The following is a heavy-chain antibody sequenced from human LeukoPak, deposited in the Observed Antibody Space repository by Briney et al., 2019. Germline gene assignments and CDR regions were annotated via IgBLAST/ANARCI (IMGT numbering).Heavy chain of an antibody. CDR3: AKKDGVAVAGRD. Sequence: GGSLRLSCAASGFAFSSYWMSWVRQAPGKGLEWVANIKQDGSEKNYVDSVKGRFTISRDNAKNSLYLQMNSLRAEDTAVYYCAKKDGVAVAGRDWGQGTLVTVSS. J-gene: IGHJ4*02. CDR2: IKQDGSEK. D-gene: IGHD6-19*01. CDR1: GFAFSSYW. V-gene: IGHV3-7*05.